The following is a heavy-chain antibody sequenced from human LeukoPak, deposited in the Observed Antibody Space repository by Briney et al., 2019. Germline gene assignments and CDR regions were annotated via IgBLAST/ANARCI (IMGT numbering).Heavy chain of an antibody. V-gene: IGHV4-34*01. D-gene: IGHD3-22*01. CDR1: GGSFSGYY. CDR2: INHSGST. Sequence: SETLSLTCAVYGGSFSGYYWSWIRQPPGKGLEWIGEINHSGSTNYNPSLKSRATISVDTSKNQFSLKLSSVTAADTAVYYCASCVSPSTRMYNWFDPWGQGTLVTVSS. CDR3: ASCVSPSTRMYNWFDP. J-gene: IGHJ5*02.